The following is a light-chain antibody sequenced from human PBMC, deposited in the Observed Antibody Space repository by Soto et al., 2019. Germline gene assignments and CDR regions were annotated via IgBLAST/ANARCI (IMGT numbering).Light chain of an antibody. Sequence: QLVLTQPPSVSGAPGQRVTISCTGSSSNIGAGYDVHWFQQLPGTAPKLLIYANSNRPSGVPGRFSGSKSGTSASLVITGLQAEDEANYYCQSFDSSLSGSVFGGGTKLTVL. J-gene: IGLJ2*01. CDR1: SSNIGAGYD. CDR2: ANS. V-gene: IGLV1-40*01. CDR3: QSFDSSLSGSV.